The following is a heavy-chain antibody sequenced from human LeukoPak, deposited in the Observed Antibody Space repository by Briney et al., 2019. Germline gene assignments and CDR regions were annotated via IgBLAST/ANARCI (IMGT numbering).Heavy chain of an antibody. Sequence: PSETLSLTCTVSGGSISSSIYYWGWIRQPPGEGLEWIASISYSGSTHYSPSLKSRVTISVDMSKNQFSLKLSSVTAADTAIYYCARDASRIQLWPLWGQGTLVTVSS. J-gene: IGHJ4*02. V-gene: IGHV4-39*07. CDR2: ISYSGST. CDR1: GGSISSSIYY. CDR3: ARDASRIQLWPL. D-gene: IGHD5-18*01.